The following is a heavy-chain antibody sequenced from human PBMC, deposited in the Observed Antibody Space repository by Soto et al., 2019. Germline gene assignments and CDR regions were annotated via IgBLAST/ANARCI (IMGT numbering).Heavy chain of an antibody. J-gene: IGHJ4*02. CDR1: GGTFTSHT. Sequence: ASVQVSCKATGGTFTSHTISWVRQAPGQGLEWMGRIIPILGIANYAQKFQGRVTITADKSTSTAYMELSSLRSEDTAVYYCARDTGWGGGPVEHYFDYWGQGTLVTVSS. CDR2: IIPILGIA. V-gene: IGHV1-69*04. D-gene: IGHD7-27*01. CDR3: ARDTGWGGGPVEHYFDY.